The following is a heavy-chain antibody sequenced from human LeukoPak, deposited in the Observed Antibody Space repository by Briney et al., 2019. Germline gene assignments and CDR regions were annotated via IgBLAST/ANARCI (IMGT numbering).Heavy chain of an antibody. V-gene: IGHV3-53*01. CDR3: ARNRGHPGGEYYYYYMDV. J-gene: IGHJ6*03. D-gene: IGHD3-16*01. CDR2: IYSGDNT. CDR1: GFTVSSNY. Sequence: QAGGSLRLSCAASGFTVSSNYMSWVRQAPGKGLEWVSVIYSGDNTDYADSVKGRFTISRDNSKNTLYLQMNSLRAEDTAVYYCARNRGHPGGEYYYYYMDVWGKGTTVTVSS.